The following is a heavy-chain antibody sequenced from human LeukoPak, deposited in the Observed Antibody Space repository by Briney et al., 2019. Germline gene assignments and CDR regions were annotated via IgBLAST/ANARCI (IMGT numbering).Heavy chain of an antibody. CDR1: GGSISSSSYY. CDR3: ARQKILGWFDP. D-gene: IGHD2/OR15-2a*01. CDR2: IYYSGST. J-gene: IGHJ5*02. V-gene: IGHV4-39*01. Sequence: ASETLSLTCTVSGGSISSSSYYWGWIRQPPGKGLEWIGSIYYSGSTYYNPSLKSRVTISVDTSKNQFSLKLSSVTAADTAVYYCARQKILGWFDPWGQGTLVTVSS.